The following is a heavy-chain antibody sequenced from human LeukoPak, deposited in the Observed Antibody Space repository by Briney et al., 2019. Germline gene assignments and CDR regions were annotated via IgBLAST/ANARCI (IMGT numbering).Heavy chain of an antibody. V-gene: IGHV3-21*01. D-gene: IGHD3-10*01. CDR2: ISISSTYI. J-gene: IGHJ4*02. CDR3: ARDQRDYGSGSYIDY. Sequence: GGSLRLSCAASGFTFSNYSMNWVRQAPGKGLEWVSSISISSTYIYYADSVKGRFTISRDNAKNSLYLQMNSLRAEDTAVYYCARDQRDYGSGSYIDYWGQGTLVTVSS. CDR1: GFTFSNYS.